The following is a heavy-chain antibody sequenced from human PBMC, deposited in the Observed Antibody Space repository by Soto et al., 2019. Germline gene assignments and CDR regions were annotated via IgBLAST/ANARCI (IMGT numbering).Heavy chain of an antibody. CDR3: EREGYRKYSYYGMDV. V-gene: IGHV3-7*01. J-gene: IGHJ6*02. CDR1: GFTFSSYW. Sequence: EVQLVESGGGLVQPGGSLRLSCAASGFTFSSYWMSWVRQAPGKGLEWVANIKQDGSEKYYVDSVKGRFTISRDNAKNSLYRQMNSLRAEDTAVYYCEREGYRKYSYYGMDVWGQGTTVTVSS. D-gene: IGHD5-18*01. CDR2: IKQDGSEK.